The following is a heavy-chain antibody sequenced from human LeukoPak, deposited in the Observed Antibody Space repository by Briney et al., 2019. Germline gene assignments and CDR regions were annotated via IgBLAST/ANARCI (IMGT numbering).Heavy chain of an antibody. CDR3: ARTTIQGNMDV. D-gene: IGHD1-1*01. V-gene: IGHV4-38-2*02. CDR1: AYSISSGYF. Sequence: SETQSLTCTVYAYSISSGYFWGRIRQPPGKALEWIGSVYHSGITYYNPSLKSRVTISVDTSKNQFSLKLSSVTAADTAVYYCARTTIQGNMDVWGQGTTVTVSS. J-gene: IGHJ6*02. CDR2: VYHSGIT.